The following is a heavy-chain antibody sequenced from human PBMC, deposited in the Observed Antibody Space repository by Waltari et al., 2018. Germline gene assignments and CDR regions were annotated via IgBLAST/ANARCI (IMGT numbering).Heavy chain of an antibody. CDR3: ARGQPPLWLRLDN. D-gene: IGHD5-12*01. J-gene: IGHJ4*02. CDR1: RVPFSSYD. Sequence: VQLVESGGGLVQPGGSLRRSCAASRVPFSSYDMKWVRQAPGKGLEWISYIRSSGDSIYYADSVKGRFTISRDNADNSLFLQMNSLRAEDTAVYYCARGQPPLWLRLDNWGQGTLVTVSS. CDR2: IRSSGDSI. V-gene: IGHV3-48*03.